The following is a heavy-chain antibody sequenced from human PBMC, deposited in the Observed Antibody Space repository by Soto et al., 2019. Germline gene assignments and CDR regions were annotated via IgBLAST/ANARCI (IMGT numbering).Heavy chain of an antibody. J-gene: IGHJ6*02. V-gene: IGHV1-69*01. Sequence: QVQLVQSGAEVKKPGSSVKVSCKASGGTFSSYAISWVRQAPGQGLEWMGGIIPIFGTANYAQQFQGRVTITADESTSTAYMELSSLRSEDTAVDYCARGWYGGVPGAVYYDYGMDVWGQGTTVTVSS. D-gene: IGHD3-16*01. CDR3: ARGWYGGVPGAVYYDYGMDV. CDR1: GGTFSSYA. CDR2: IIPIFGTA.